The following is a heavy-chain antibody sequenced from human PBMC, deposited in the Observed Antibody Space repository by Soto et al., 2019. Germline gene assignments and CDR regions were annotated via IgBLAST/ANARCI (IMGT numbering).Heavy chain of an antibody. CDR2: IKSKTDGGTT. J-gene: IGHJ3*02. Sequence: GGSLRLSCAASGFTFSNASMSRVRQAPGKGLEWVGRIKSKTDGGTTDYAAPVKGRFTISRDDSKNTLYLQINSLRAEDTAVYYCAREYDFWSNAFDIWGQGTMVTVSS. V-gene: IGHV3-15*01. CDR1: GFTFSNAS. CDR3: AREYDFWSNAFDI. D-gene: IGHD3-3*01.